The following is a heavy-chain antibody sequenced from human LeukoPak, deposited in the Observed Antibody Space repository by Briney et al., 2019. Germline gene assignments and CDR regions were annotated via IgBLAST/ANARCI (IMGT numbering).Heavy chain of an antibody. J-gene: IGHJ3*02. D-gene: IGHD3-22*01. V-gene: IGHV4-39*07. CDR2: IYYSGST. CDR1: GGSISSSSYY. CDR3: ARVYDSSGYYYFGFYAFDI. Sequence: SETLSLTCTVSGGSISSSSYYWGWIRQPPGKGLERIGSIYYSGSTYYNPSLKSRVTISVDTSKNQFSLKLSSVTAADTAVYYCARVYDSSGYYYFGFYAFDIWGQGTMVTVSS.